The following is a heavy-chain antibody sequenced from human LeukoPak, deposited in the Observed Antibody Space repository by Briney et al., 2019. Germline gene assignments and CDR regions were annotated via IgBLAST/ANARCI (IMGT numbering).Heavy chain of an antibody. CDR2: ISAYNGNT. CDR1: GYTFTSYG. Sequence: ASVKVSCKASGYTFTSYGISWVRQAPGQGLEWMGWISAYNGNTNYAQKVQGRVNMTTDISTSTAYMELRSLRSDDTAVYYCARAPRGYSYGYLDFWGQGSLVTVSS. J-gene: IGHJ4*02. D-gene: IGHD5-18*01. V-gene: IGHV1-18*01. CDR3: ARAPRGYSYGYLDF.